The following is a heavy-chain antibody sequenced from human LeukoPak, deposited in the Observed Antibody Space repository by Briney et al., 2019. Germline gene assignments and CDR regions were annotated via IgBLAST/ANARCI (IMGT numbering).Heavy chain of an antibody. CDR1: GFTFSSYS. V-gene: IGHV3-48*01. CDR2: ISSASSTI. D-gene: IGHD7-27*01. CDR3: ARGDWGIYYFDY. J-gene: IGHJ4*02. Sequence: GGSLRLSCAASGFTFSSYSMDWVRQAPGKGLEWVSHISSASSTIYYTDSVKGRFTISRDNSKNTLYLQMNSLTVEDTAVYYCARGDWGIYYFDYWGQGILVTVSS.